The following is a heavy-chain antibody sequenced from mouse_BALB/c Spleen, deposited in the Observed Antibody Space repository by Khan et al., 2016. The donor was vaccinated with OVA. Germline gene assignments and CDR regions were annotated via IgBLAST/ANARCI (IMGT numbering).Heavy chain of an antibody. CDR1: EFTFSGFG. Sequence: EVQLVESGGGLVQPGGSRKLSCAASEFTFSGFGMHWVRQAPGKGLDWVPYISSGSSSIYYADTVKGRFTISRDNPKNTLFLQMTSLRSEDTAMYYCARDSNFDYWGQGTTLTVSS. CDR2: ISSGSSSI. J-gene: IGHJ2*01. CDR3: ARDSNFDY. V-gene: IGHV5-17*02.